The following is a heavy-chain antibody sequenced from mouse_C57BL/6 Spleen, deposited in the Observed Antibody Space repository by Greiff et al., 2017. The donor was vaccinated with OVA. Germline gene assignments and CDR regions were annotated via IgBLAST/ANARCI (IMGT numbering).Heavy chain of an antibody. Sequence: EVQLVESGGGLVKPGGSLKLSCAASGFTFSSYAMSWVRQTPEKRLEWVATISDGGSYTYYPDNVKGRFTISRDNAKNNLYLQMSHLKSEDTAMYYCAREGYYSNPSYFDYWGQGTTLTVSS. D-gene: IGHD2-5*01. CDR3: AREGYYSNPSYFDY. V-gene: IGHV5-4*01. CDR2: ISDGGSYT. J-gene: IGHJ2*01. CDR1: GFTFSSYA.